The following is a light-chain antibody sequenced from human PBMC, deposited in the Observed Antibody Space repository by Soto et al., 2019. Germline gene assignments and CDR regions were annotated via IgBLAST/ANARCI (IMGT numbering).Light chain of an antibody. Sequence: DIQMTQSPSSLSASLGDRVTITCRASQSISSYLNWYQQKPGKAPKLLIYAASSLQSGVPSRFSGSGSGTDFTLTISSLQPEDFATYYCQQSYSTLRTFGHGTIVDI. CDR2: AAS. J-gene: IGKJ1*01. CDR3: QQSYSTLRT. V-gene: IGKV1-39*01. CDR1: QSISSY.